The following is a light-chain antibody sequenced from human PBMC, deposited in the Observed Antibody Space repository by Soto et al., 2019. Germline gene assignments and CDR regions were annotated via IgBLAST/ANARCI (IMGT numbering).Light chain of an antibody. J-gene: IGKJ1*01. Sequence: IVLSPSPAALSVPPGESGTLSFLSSQSVSNYLVWYQPKPGQAPRLLIYYASKRATGIPASFSGSGSGTDFTLTISSLEHEDFAVYYCQQRSIGPWTVGQGTMV. CDR1: QSVSNY. CDR2: YAS. V-gene: IGKV3-11*01. CDR3: QQRSIGPWT.